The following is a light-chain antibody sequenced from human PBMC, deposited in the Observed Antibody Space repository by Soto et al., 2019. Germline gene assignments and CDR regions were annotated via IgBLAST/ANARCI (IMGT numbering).Light chain of an antibody. Sequence: EIVLTQSPGTLSLSPGERATLSCRASQGVTPAYLAWYQHKPGQAPRLLIYGASNRATAIPDRFSGSGSGAELTLTISRLGPEDFAVYSCQQYGGSPLFTFGPGTRVDFK. J-gene: IGKJ3*01. V-gene: IGKV3-20*01. CDR3: QQYGGSPLFT. CDR2: GAS. CDR1: QGVTPAY.